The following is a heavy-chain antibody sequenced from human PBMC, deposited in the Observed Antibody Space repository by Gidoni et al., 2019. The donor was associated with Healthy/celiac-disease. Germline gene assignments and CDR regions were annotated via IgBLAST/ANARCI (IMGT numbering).Heavy chain of an antibody. J-gene: IGHJ5*02. CDR2: IYSGGGP. Sequence: QLQLQESGPGLVKPSESLSLTCTVSGGSISRSSYYWGWIRQPPGKGLEWIGSIYSGGGPYYTPSLKSRVTISVAPSQHQFSLKLNSVTAADTAVYYCARHGSIYYGSGRSDELYPWGQGTLVTVSS. CDR3: ARHGSIYYGSGRSDELYP. V-gene: IGHV4-39*01. CDR1: GGSISRSSYY. D-gene: IGHD3-10*01.